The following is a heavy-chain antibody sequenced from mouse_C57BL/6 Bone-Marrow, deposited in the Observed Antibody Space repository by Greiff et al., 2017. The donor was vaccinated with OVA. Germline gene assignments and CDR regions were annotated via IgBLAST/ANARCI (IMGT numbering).Heavy chain of an antibody. CDR1: GFNIKNTY. CDR2: IDPANGNT. Sequence: VHVKQSVAELVRPGASVKLSCTASGFNIKNTYMHWVKQRPEQGLEWIGRIDPANGNTKYAPKFQGKATITADTSSNTAYLQLSSLTSEDTAIYYCARDYYGSSYRAYWGQGTLVTVSA. CDR3: ARDYYGSSYRAY. V-gene: IGHV14-3*01. J-gene: IGHJ3*01. D-gene: IGHD1-1*01.